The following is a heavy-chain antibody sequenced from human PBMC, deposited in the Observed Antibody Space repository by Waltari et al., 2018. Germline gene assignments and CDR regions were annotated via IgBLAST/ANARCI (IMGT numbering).Heavy chain of an antibody. J-gene: IGHJ4*02. CDR1: GGSFSSNA. Sequence: QVQLVQSGAEVKKPGSSVKVSCKASGGSFSSNATSWVRQAPGQRLEWMGGRNPMFGTAAYAKKFQGRVTITADESTTTAYMELSSLRSEDTAVYYCARADYDTSGYYSDYWGQGTLVAVSS. V-gene: IGHV1-69*01. D-gene: IGHD3-22*01. CDR3: ARADYDTSGYYSDY. CDR2: RNPMFGTA.